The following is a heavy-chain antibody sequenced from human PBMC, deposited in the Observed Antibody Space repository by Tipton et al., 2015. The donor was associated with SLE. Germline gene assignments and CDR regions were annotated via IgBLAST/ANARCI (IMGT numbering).Heavy chain of an antibody. J-gene: IGHJ4*02. Sequence: TLSLTCTVSGGSISSGSYYWNWIRQPPGKGLEWIGEINHSGSTNYNPSLKSRVTISVDTSKNKFSLNLSSVTAADTAVYYCARRGPTYYFDYWGQGTLVTVSS. CDR2: INHSGST. CDR1: GGSISSGSYY. V-gene: IGHV4-39*07. D-gene: IGHD3-10*01. CDR3: ARRGPTYYFDY.